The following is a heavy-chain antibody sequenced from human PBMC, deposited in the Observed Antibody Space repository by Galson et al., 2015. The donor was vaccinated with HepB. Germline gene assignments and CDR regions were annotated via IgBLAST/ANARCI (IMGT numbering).Heavy chain of an antibody. Sequence: SLRLSCAASGFTFDDYAMHWVRHAPGKGLEWVSGISWNSGSIGYADSVKGRFTISRDNAKNSLYLQMNSLRTEDTALYYCAKTRSSSFFDYWGQGTLVTVSS. J-gene: IGHJ4*02. CDR3: AKTRSSSFFDY. CDR1: GFTFDDYA. D-gene: IGHD6-6*01. V-gene: IGHV3-9*01. CDR2: ISWNSGSI.